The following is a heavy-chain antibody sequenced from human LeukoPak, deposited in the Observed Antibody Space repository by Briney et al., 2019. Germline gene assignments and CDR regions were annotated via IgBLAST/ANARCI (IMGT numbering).Heavy chain of an antibody. CDR3: ARDLDAYYDSSGYYYDWYFDL. D-gene: IGHD3-22*01. CDR2: IYTSGST. V-gene: IGHV4-4*07. J-gene: IGHJ2*01. CDR1: GGSISSYY. Sequence: PSETLSLTCTVSGGSISSYYWSWIRQPAGKGLEWIGRIYTSGSTNYNPSLKSRVTMSVDPSKNQFSLKLSSVTAADTAVYYCARDLDAYYDSSGYYYDWYFDLWGRGTLVTVSS.